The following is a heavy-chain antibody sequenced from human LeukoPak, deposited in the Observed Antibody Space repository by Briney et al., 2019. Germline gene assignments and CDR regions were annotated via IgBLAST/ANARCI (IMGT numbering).Heavy chain of an antibody. D-gene: IGHD1-1*01. J-gene: IGHJ4*02. CDR2: IYSGGST. CDR3: ARGPAGYN. CDR1: GFTVSSNH. Sequence: PGGSLRLSCAASGFTVSSNHMSWVRQAPGKGLEWVSAIYSGGSTDYADSVKGRFTISRDNSKNTLYLQVNSLRAEDTAVYHCARGPAGYNWGQGTLVTVSS. V-gene: IGHV3-53*01.